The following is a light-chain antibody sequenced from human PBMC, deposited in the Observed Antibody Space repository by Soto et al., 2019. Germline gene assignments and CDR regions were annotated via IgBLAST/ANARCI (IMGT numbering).Light chain of an antibody. CDR2: GAS. J-gene: IGKJ1*01. V-gene: IGKV3-20*01. CDR1: QSVSSSY. CDR3: QQHGSSPWT. Sequence: EIVLTQSPGTLSLSPGERATLSCRASQSVSSSYLAWYQQKPGQAPRLLIYGASSRATGIPDRFSGRWSGTDFTLTISRLEPEDIEVYYWQQHGSSPWTFGQGTKVEIK.